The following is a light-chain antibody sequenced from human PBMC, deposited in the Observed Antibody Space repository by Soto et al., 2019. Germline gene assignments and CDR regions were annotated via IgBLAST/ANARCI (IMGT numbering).Light chain of an antibody. Sequence: EIVLTQSPGTLSLSPGERATLSCRASESVSSSYLAWYQQKPGQAPRLLIFGASSRATGTPDRFSGSGSGTDFTLTISRLEPEDFAVYYCQQYGSSPPWTFGQGTEVDIK. V-gene: IGKV3-20*01. J-gene: IGKJ1*01. CDR1: ESVSSSY. CDR3: QQYGSSPPWT. CDR2: GAS.